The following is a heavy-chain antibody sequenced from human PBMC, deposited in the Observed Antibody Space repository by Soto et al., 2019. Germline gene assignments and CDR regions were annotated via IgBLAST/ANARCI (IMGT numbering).Heavy chain of an antibody. Sequence: SETLSLTCTVSGGSISSGGYSWNWIRQHPGKGLEWIGYIYYSGSTYYNPSLKSRLTISIDTSENLFSLKLSSVTAADTAVYFCAGEEAVRLERRFDSWGQGTLVTVS. V-gene: IGHV4-31*03. CDR1: GGSISSGGYS. D-gene: IGHD6-6*01. CDR2: IYYSGST. CDR3: AGEEAVRLERRFDS. J-gene: IGHJ5*01.